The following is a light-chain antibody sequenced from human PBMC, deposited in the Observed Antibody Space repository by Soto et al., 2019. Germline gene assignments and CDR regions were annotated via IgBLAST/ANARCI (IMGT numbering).Light chain of an antibody. Sequence: QSALTQPASVSGSPGQSIAISCTGTSSDVGGYDYVSWYQQHPDKAPKLMIYEVTKRPSGVSNRFSGSNSGNTASLTISGLQPEDEADYYCSSHTSGSTRVFGSGTKITVL. CDR2: EVT. V-gene: IGLV2-14*01. CDR1: SSDVGGYDY. CDR3: SSHTSGSTRV. J-gene: IGLJ1*01.